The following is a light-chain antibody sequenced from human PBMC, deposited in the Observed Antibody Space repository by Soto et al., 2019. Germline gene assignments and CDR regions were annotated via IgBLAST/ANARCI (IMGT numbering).Light chain of an antibody. CDR1: QTVRNNY. CDR3: QQFSSYPLT. Sequence: EFVLTQAPGTLSLSPGERATLSCRASQTVRNNYLAWYQQKPGQAPKLLIYDESSRATGIPARFSGGGSGTDLILTISRLEPEDFAVYYCQQFSSYPLTCGGGTKVDIK. J-gene: IGKJ4*01. CDR2: DES. V-gene: IGKV3-20*01.